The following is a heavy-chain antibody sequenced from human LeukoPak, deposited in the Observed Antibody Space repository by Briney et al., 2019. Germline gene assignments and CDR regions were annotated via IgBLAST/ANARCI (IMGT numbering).Heavy chain of an antibody. D-gene: IGHD3-10*01. Sequence: SETLSLTCAVYGGSFSGYFWSWIRQPPGKGLEWIGEINHRGRTNYNPSLKSRVTISIDTSKNRFSLKLSSVTAADTAVYYCARSVLLWFGEHAFDIWGQGTMVTVSS. CDR3: ARSVLLWFGEHAFDI. CDR1: GGSFSGYF. CDR2: INHRGRT. V-gene: IGHV4-34*01. J-gene: IGHJ3*02.